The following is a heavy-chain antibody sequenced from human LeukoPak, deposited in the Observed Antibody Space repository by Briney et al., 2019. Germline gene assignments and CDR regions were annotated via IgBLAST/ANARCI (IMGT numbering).Heavy chain of an antibody. J-gene: IGHJ4*02. CDR3: ARDYYDSSGYYSVFDY. Sequence: GGSLRLSCAASGFTFTKAWMSWVRQAPGKGLEWVGLIKSKTDGGTTDYAAPVKGRFTISRDDSKNTLYLQMNSLRAEDTAVYYCARDYYDSSGYYSVFDYWGQGTLVTVSS. D-gene: IGHD3-22*01. CDR1: GFTFTKAW. V-gene: IGHV3-15*01. CDR2: IKSKTDGGTT.